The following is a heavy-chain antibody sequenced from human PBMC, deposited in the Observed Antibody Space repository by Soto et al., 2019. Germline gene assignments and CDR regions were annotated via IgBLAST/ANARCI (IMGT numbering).Heavy chain of an antibody. V-gene: IGHV3-23*01. CDR2: IRGSGGST. Sequence: EVQLLESGGGLVQPGGSLRLSCAASGFTFSSYAMSWVRQAPGKGLEWVSAIRGSGGSTYYADSVKGRFTMSRDNSKNTLYLQMNSLRSEDTAVYYCAEAHYGSGSYYWYYFDYWGQGTLVTVSS. CDR1: GFTFSSYA. J-gene: IGHJ4*02. CDR3: AEAHYGSGSYYWYYFDY. D-gene: IGHD3-10*01.